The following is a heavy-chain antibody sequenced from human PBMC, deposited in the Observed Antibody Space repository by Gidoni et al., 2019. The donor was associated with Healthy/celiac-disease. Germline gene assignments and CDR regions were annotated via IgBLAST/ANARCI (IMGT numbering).Heavy chain of an antibody. J-gene: IGHJ4*02. Sequence: EVQLVESGGGLVQPGGSLRLSCAASGFTFSSYSMNWVRQAPGKGLEWVSYISSSSSTIYYADSVKGRFPISRDNANNSLYLQMTSLRDEDTAVYYWARGGEQQLAQVDYWGQGTLVTVSS. CDR1: GFTFSSYS. V-gene: IGHV3-48*02. D-gene: IGHD6-13*01. CDR3: ARGGEQQLAQVDY. CDR2: ISSSSSTI.